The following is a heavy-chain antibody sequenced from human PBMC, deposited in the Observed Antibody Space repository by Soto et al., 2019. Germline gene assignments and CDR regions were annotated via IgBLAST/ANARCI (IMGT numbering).Heavy chain of an antibody. CDR2: IYYSGST. V-gene: IGHV4-31*03. J-gene: IGHJ6*02. CDR1: GGSISSSGYY. D-gene: IGHD6-13*01. Sequence: QVQLQESGPGLVKPSQTLSLTCTVSGGSISSSGYYWSWIRQHPGKGLEWIGYIYYSGSTYYNPSLGSRVTISVDPSKNQFSLKLSAVTAADTAVYYCARYSSRQQLSEGGNNGMDVWGQGTTVTVSS. CDR3: ARYSSRQQLSEGGNNGMDV.